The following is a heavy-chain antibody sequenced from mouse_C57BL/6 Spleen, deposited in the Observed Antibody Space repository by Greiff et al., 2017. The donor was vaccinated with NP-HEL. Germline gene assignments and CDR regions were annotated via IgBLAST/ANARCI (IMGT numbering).Heavy chain of an antibody. Sequence: EVQLVESVAELVRPGASVKLSCTASGFNIKNTYMHWVKQRPEQGLEWIGRIDPANGNTKYAPKFQGKATITADTSSNTAYLQLSSLTSEDTAIYYCASPTGSSLYYAMDYWGQGTSVTVSS. V-gene: IGHV14-3*01. CDR2: IDPANGNT. D-gene: IGHD1-1*01. J-gene: IGHJ4*01. CDR3: ASPTGSSLYYAMDY. CDR1: GFNIKNTY.